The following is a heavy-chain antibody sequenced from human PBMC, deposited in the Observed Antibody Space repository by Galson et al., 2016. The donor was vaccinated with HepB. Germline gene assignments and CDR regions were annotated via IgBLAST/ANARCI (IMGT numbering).Heavy chain of an antibody. D-gene: IGHD3-22*01. J-gene: IGHJ4*02. CDR2: IDPSDSYT. V-gene: IGHV5-10-1*01. CDR1: GYSFTSYW. Sequence: QSGAEVKKPGESLRISCEASGYSFTSYWITWVRQMPGKGPEWMGRIDPSDSYTTYSPFFHGHVTMSADKSINTAYLQWSSLKASDTAMYYCARQDYYDSSGYNFWGQGTLVTVSS. CDR3: ARQDYYDSSGYNF.